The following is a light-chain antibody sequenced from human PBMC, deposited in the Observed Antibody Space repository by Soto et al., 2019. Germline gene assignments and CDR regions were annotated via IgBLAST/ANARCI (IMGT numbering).Light chain of an antibody. Sequence: QSALTQPPSASGSPGQSVTISCTGTSSDVGTYNYVSWYQQHPDKAPKLMIYEVSKRPSGVPDRFSGSKSGNTASLTVSGLQAEDEADYYCSSYAGNNNVVFGGGTKVTVL. V-gene: IGLV2-8*01. CDR2: EVS. CDR1: SSDVGTYNY. CDR3: SSYAGNNNVV. J-gene: IGLJ2*01.